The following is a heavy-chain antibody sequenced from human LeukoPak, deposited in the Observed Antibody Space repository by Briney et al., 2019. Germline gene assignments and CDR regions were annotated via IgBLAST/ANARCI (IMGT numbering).Heavy chain of an antibody. CDR1: GFTFSSYA. V-gene: IGHV3-23*01. CDR2: ISGSGGST. Sequence: GGSLRLSCAASGFTFSSYAMSWVRQAPGKGLEWVSAISGSGGSTYYADSVKGRFTISRDNSKNTLYLQMNSLRAEDTAVYYCATHKYCGGDCYSDYWGQGTLVTVSS. CDR3: ATHKYCGGDCYSDY. D-gene: IGHD2-21*02. J-gene: IGHJ4*02.